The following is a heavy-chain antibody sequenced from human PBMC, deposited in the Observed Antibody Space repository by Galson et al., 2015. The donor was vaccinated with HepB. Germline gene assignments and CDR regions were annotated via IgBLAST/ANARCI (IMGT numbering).Heavy chain of an antibody. D-gene: IGHD6-19*01. CDR3: ARDGSSGLGFDY. CDR2: ISYDGSNK. Sequence: SLRLSCAASGFTFSSYAMHWVRQAPGKGLEWVAVISYDGSNKYYADSVKGRFTISRDNSKNTLYLQMNSLRAEDTAVYYCARDGSSGLGFDYWGQGTLVTVSS. V-gene: IGHV3-30*04. J-gene: IGHJ4*02. CDR1: GFTFSSYA.